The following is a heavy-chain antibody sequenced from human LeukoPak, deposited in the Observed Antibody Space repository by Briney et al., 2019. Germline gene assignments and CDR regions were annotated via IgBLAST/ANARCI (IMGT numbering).Heavy chain of an antibody. CDR3: SRALRLSDFWSGYNYYGMDV. V-gene: IGHV3-33*01. D-gene: IGHD3-3*01. CDR2: IWYDGSNK. CDR1: GFTFNNYG. J-gene: IGHJ6*01. Sequence: GRSLRLSCAASGFTFNNYGMHWVRQAPGKGLEWVAVIWYDGSNKYYADSVKGRFTISRDNAKSSLFLQMDSLRDEDSAVYYCSRALRLSDFWSGYNYYGMDVWGQGTTVTVSS.